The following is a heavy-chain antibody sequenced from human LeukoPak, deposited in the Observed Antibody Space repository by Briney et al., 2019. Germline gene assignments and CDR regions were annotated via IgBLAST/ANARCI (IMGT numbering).Heavy chain of an antibody. CDR2: IYYSGST. CDR1: GGSISSYY. Sequence: PSETLSLTCTVSGGSISSYYWSWIRQPPGKGLEWIGYIYYSGSTNYNPSLKSRVTISVDTSKNQFSLKLSSVTAADTAVYYCARSQWLPYYFDYWGQGTLVTVSS. CDR3: ARSQWLPYYFDY. J-gene: IGHJ4*02. D-gene: IGHD6-19*01. V-gene: IGHV4-59*08.